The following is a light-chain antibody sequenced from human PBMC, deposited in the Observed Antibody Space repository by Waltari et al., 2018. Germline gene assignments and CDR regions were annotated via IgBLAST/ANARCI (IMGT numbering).Light chain of an antibody. CDR2: DVI. V-gene: IGLV2-14*03. CDR1: SSDSGAYEY. Sequence: SALTQPDSVSGSPGQSITISCSGISSDSGAYEYVSWYQQHPGKAPKVIIYDVINRPSGVSDRFSGSQSGSSASLTISGLQAEDEADYYCSSFTSSTTGIFGGGTKLTVL. CDR3: SSFTSSTTGI. J-gene: IGLJ2*01.